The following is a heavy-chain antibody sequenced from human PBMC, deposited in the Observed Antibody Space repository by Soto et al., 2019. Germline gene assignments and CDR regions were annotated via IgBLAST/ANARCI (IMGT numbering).Heavy chain of an antibody. V-gene: IGHV1-69*06. CDR2: IIPIFGTA. D-gene: IGHD3-3*01. Sequence: ASVKVSCKASGGTFSSYAISWVRQAPGQGLEWMGGIIPIFGTANYAQKFQGRVTITADKSTSTAYMELSSLRSEDTAVYYCARDPVSPDYDFWSGSSSYYYYYGMDVWGQGTTVTVSS. J-gene: IGHJ6*02. CDR1: GGTFSSYA. CDR3: ARDPVSPDYDFWSGSSSYYYYYGMDV.